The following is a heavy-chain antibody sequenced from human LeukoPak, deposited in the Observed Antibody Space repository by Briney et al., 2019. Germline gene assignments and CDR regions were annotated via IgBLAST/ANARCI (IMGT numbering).Heavy chain of an antibody. CDR2: ISNKGSSSTT. V-gene: IGHV3-11*01. J-gene: IGHJ4*02. Sequence: GGSLRLSCAASGFIFSDYYMGWVRQAPGKGLEWVSYISNKGSSSTTYYADSVKGRFTISRGDAQNSLYLQMNSLRADDTAVYYCAKDILAAGLFFDYWGQGILVTVFS. D-gene: IGHD6-13*01. CDR1: GFIFSDYY. CDR3: AKDILAAGLFFDY.